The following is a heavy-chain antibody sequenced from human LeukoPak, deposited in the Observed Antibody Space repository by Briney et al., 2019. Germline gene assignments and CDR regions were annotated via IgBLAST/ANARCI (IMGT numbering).Heavy chain of an antibody. V-gene: IGHV3-30*18. J-gene: IGHJ4*02. Sequence: GGSLRLSCAASGFTFSSYGMHWVRQAPGKGLEWVAVISYDGSNKYYADSVKGRFTISRDNSKNTLYLQMNSLRAEDTAVYYCAKTFYYDSSGYLLDYWGQGILVTVSS. CDR3: AKTFYYDSSGYLLDY. CDR1: GFTFSSYG. CDR2: ISYDGSNK. D-gene: IGHD3-22*01.